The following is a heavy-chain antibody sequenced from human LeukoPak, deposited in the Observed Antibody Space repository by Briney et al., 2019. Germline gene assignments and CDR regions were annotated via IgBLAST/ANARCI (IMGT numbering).Heavy chain of an antibody. V-gene: IGHV3-9*01. CDR3: AKDLDSSGYYGDLNFDY. Sequence: GGSLRLPCAAPGFTFDDYAMHWVRHAPGKGLEWVSGISWNSGSIGYADSVKGRFTISRDNAKNSLYLQMNSLRAEDTALYYCAKDLDSSGYYGDLNFDYWGQGTLVTVSS. CDR1: GFTFDDYA. CDR2: ISWNSGSI. D-gene: IGHD3-22*01. J-gene: IGHJ4*02.